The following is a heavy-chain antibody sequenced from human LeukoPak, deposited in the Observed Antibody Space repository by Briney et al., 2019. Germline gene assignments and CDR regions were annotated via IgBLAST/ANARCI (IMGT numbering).Heavy chain of an antibody. J-gene: IGHJ4*02. V-gene: IGHV4-30-2*01. CDR2: IYHSGST. CDR3: ARGNLPFYCSSTSCPREPYDY. Sequence: SETLSLTCAVSGGSISSGGYSWSWIRQPPGKGLEWIGYIYHSGSTNYNPSLKSRVTISVDTSKNQFSLKLSSVTAADTAVYYCARGNLPFYCSSTSCPREPYDYWGQGTLVTVSS. D-gene: IGHD2-2*01. CDR1: GGSISSGGYS.